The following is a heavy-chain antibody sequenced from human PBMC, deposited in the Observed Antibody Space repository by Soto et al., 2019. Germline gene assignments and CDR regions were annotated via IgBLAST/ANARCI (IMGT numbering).Heavy chain of an antibody. CDR1: GFTFSSYA. CDR3: ARGGLVYYYYYMDV. CDR2: ISSNGGST. Sequence: GGSLRLSCAASGFTFSSYAMHWVRQAPGKGLEYVSAISSNGGSTYYANSVKGRFTISRDNSKNTLYLQMGSLRAEDMAVYYCARGGLVYYYYYMDVWGKGTTVTVSS. J-gene: IGHJ6*03. D-gene: IGHD3-10*01. V-gene: IGHV3-64*01.